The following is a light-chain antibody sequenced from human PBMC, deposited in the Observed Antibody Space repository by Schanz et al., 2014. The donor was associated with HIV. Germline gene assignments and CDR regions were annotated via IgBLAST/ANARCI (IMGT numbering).Light chain of an antibody. J-gene: IGKJ1*01. V-gene: IGKV3-20*01. CDR2: GAS. CDR1: HSISSN. Sequence: EIVMTQSPATLSVSPGEGASLSCRASHSISSNLAWYQQRPGQAPRLLIYGASSRATGIPDRFSGSGSGTDFTLTISRLEPEDFAVYYCQQYGSSPWTFGQGTKVEIK. CDR3: QQYGSSPWT.